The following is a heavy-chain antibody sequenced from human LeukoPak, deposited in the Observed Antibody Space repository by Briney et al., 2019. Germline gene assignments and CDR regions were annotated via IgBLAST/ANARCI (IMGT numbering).Heavy chain of an antibody. CDR3: ARYYYDSSGSGEFDY. CDR1: GFTISRYS. V-gene: IGHV3-48*02. CDR2: ISSSTGTT. D-gene: IGHD3-22*01. Sequence: SGGSLRLSCAASGFTISRYSMNWVRQAPGKGLEWVSYISSSTGTTYYADSVKGRFTISRDNAKNSLYLQMNRLRDEDTAVYYCARYYYDSSGSGEFDYWGQGTLVTVSS. J-gene: IGHJ4*02.